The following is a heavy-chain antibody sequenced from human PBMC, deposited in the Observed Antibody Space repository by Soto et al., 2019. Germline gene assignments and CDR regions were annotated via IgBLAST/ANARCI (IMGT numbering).Heavy chain of an antibody. V-gene: IGHV1-18*01. CDR3: TRELNTESSAYYSFAY. CDR1: GYTFTAYG. CDR2: VSTNEHRT. D-gene: IGHD3-22*01. Sequence: ASVKVSCKTSGYTFTAYGLAWLRQAPGQRPEWMGGVSTNEHRTNYAQKFQGRVTMTTDRSTTTTYMELRSLRADDTAVYYCTRELNTESSAYYSFAYWGQGTLVTVSS. J-gene: IGHJ4*02.